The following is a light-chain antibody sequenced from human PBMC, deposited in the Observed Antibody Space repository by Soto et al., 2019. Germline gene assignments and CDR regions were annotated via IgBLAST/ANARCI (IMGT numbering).Light chain of an antibody. CDR3: QQYDISPWT. Sequence: ETVRAQSPATLSVSPGERATLSCRASQRLSASDIAWYQQKPGQAPKFLIYGVSSRATGIPDRFSGSGSGTDFTLSIIRLEPEDFAVYYCQQYDISPWTFGQGTKVDIK. J-gene: IGKJ1*01. V-gene: IGKV3-20*01. CDR2: GVS. CDR1: QRLSASD.